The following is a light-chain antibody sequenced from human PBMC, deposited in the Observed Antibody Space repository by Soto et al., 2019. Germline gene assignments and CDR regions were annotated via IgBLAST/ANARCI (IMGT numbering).Light chain of an antibody. CDR3: QQYGRSSIT. CDR1: QSVTSSY. Sequence: FSDSAGTVSLFPRERATLSCRASQSVTSSYLAWYQQKPGQAPRLLIFGASSRATGIPDRFSGSGSGTDFTLTISRLEPEDFAVYYCQQYGRSSITFGQGTRLEIK. J-gene: IGKJ5*01. V-gene: IGKV3-20*01. CDR2: GAS.